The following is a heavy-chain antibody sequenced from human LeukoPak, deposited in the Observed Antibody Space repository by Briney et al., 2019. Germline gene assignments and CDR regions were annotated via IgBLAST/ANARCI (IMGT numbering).Heavy chain of an antibody. D-gene: IGHD6-13*01. Sequence: SETLSLTCTVSGGSISSGGYYWSWIRQHPGKGLEWIGYIYYSGSTYYNPSLKSRVTISVDTSKNQFSLKLSSVTAADTAVYYSARVETIAAAGTVDYWGQGTLVTVSS. J-gene: IGHJ4*02. V-gene: IGHV4-31*03. CDR2: IYYSGST. CDR1: GGSISSGGYY. CDR3: ARVETIAAAGTVDY.